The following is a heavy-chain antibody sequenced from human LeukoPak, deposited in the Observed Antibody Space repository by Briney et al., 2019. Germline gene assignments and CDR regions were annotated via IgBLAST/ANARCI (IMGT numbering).Heavy chain of an antibody. CDR2: ISGSGVSS. Sequence: GGALRLSCAASGFTFSSYAMSWVRQAPGKGLEWVSAISGSGVSSYYADSVKGRFTISRDNSKNTLYLQMNSLRAEDTAVYYCAKDIRVAVPAAGGYWGQGTLVTVSS. CDR3: AKDIRVAVPAAGGY. CDR1: GFTFSSYA. J-gene: IGHJ4*02. V-gene: IGHV3-23*01. D-gene: IGHD6-13*01.